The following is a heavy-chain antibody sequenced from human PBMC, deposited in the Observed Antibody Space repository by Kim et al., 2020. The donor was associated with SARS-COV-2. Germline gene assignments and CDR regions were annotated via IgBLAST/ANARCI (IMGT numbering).Heavy chain of an antibody. Sequence: SETLSLTCTVSGGSISSGGYYWSWIRQHPGKGLEWIGYIYYSVSTYYNPSLKSRVTISVDTSKNQFSLKLSSVTAADTAVYYCARGAPYDSSGFSLDYWGQGTLVTVSS. J-gene: IGHJ4*02. CDR2: IYYSVST. D-gene: IGHD3-22*01. CDR1: GGSISSGGYY. V-gene: IGHV4-31*03. CDR3: ARGAPYDSSGFSLDY.